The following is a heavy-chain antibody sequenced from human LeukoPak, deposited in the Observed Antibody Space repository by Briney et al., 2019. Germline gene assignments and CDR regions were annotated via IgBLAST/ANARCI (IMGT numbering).Heavy chain of an antibody. CDR1: GGSISSSY. D-gene: IGHD4-17*01. J-gene: IGHJ6*02. V-gene: IGHV4-59*01. CDR2: IYYSGTT. Sequence: PSETLSLTCTVSGGSISSSYWSWIRQPPGKGLEWIGYIYYSGTTDYNPSLRSRVTISVDTPKNQFSLKLSPVTAADTAVYYCARDFAVTTAYYYGVDVWGQGITVTVSS. CDR3: ARDFAVTTAYYYGVDV.